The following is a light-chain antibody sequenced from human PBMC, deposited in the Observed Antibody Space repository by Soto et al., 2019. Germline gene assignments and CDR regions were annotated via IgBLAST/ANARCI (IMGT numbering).Light chain of an antibody. CDR1: QSVRTN. J-gene: IGKJ1*01. V-gene: IGKV3-15*01. Sequence: IVMTQSPATLSLSPVDRATLSCRASQSVRTNLAWYPLTPLQAPRLLIYGASTRATGIPARFSGSGSGTEFTLTISSLQSEDFAVYYCQQYNNWPRTFGQGTKVDI. CDR3: QQYNNWPRT. CDR2: GAS.